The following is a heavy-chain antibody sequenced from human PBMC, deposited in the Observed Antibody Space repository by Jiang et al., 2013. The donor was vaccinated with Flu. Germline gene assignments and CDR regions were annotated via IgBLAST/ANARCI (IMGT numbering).Heavy chain of an antibody. Sequence: GPGLVKPSQTLSLTCTVSGDSISSGSYYWSWIRQPAGKGLEWIGRIYTSGSTNYNPSLKSRVTISVDTSKNQFSLKLSSVTAADTAVYYCARSYWAFDIWGQGTTVTVSS. CDR3: ARSYWAFDI. V-gene: IGHV4-61*02. CDR1: GDSISSGSYY. CDR2: IYTSGST. J-gene: IGHJ3*02. D-gene: IGHD2-8*02.